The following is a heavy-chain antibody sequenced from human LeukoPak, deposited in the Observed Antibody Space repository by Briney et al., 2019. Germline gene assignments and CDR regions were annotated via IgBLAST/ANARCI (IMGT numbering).Heavy chain of an antibody. CDR3: ARDGCSSTSCYTGNPTNWFDP. Sequence: VASVKVSCKASGGTFSSSSISWVRQAPGQGLEWMGGIIPIFGTANYAQKFQGRVTITADESTSTAYMELSSLRSEDTAVYYCARDGCSSTSCYTGNPTNWFDPWGQGTLVTVSS. J-gene: IGHJ5*02. V-gene: IGHV1-69*13. CDR2: IIPIFGTA. CDR1: GGTFSSSS. D-gene: IGHD2-2*02.